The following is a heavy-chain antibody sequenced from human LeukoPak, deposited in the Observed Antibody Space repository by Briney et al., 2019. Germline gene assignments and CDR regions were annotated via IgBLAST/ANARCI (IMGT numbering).Heavy chain of an antibody. CDR1: GFTFTTYW. V-gene: IGHV3-7*01. J-gene: IGHJ4*02. CDR3: AKVAHYYYGSESYYFFEH. D-gene: IGHD3-10*01. Sequence: SGGSLRLSCAASGFTFTTYWMSWVRQPPGKGLEWVANIKQDGTEKYYVDSVKGRFTISRDNAKNSLYLQMNSLRVEDTVIYYCAKVAHYYYGSESYYFFEHWGQGTPVTASS. CDR2: IKQDGTEK.